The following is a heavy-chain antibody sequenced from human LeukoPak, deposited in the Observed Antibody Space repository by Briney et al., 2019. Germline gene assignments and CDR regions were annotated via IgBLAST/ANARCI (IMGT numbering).Heavy chain of an antibody. J-gene: IGHJ6*02. CDR3: ARSGSSLYYYTLDV. D-gene: IGHD1-26*01. V-gene: IGHV3-21*01. Sequence: GGSLRPSCAASGFAFSTYGMNWVRQAPGKGLEWVSSISSSSSSYIYYADSMRGRFIISRDNAKNSLYLEMNSLRADDTAVYYCARSGSSLYYYTLDVWGLGTTVTVSS. CDR2: ISSSSSSYI. CDR1: GFAFSTYG.